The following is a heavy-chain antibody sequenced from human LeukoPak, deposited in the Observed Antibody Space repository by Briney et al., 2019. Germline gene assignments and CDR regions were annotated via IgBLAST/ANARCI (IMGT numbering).Heavy chain of an antibody. CDR2: ITISGATT. J-gene: IGHJ4*02. CDR1: GFTFSSYA. D-gene: IGHD3-10*01. CDR3: ATYGSGSYYRKAFDY. Sequence: GGSLRLSCAASGFTFSSYAMSWVRQAPGKGWGWVSSITISGATTYYADSVKGRLTISRDNSKTTLYLQMNSLRAEDTAVYYCATYGSGSYYRKAFDYWGQGTLVTVSS. V-gene: IGHV3-23*01.